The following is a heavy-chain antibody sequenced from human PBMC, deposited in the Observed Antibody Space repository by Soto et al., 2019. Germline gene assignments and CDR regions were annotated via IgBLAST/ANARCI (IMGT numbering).Heavy chain of an antibody. J-gene: IGHJ5*02. D-gene: IGHD3-10*01. CDR1: GYTFTSYG. CDR3: ARADLRFFYYGSGSYANWFDP. CDR2: ISAYNGNT. Sequence: ASVKVSCKASGYTFTSYGISWVRQAPGQGLEWMGWISAYNGNTNYAQKLQGRVTMTTDTSTSTAYMELRSLRSDDTAVYYCARADLRFFYYGSGSYANWFDPWGQGTLVTVSS. V-gene: IGHV1-18*01.